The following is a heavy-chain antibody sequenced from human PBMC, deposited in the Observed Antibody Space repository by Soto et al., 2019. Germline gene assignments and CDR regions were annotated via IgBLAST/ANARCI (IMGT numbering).Heavy chain of an antibody. Sequence: SETLSLTCAVSGGSISSGGYSWSWIRQPPGKGLEWIGYIYHSGSTYYNPSLKSRVTISVDRSKNQFSLKLSSVTAADTAVYYCARASKNLIPRIYDSSGYYWTGWFDPWGQGALVTVSS. D-gene: IGHD3-22*01. V-gene: IGHV4-30-2*01. CDR3: ARASKNLIPRIYDSSGYYWTGWFDP. CDR1: GGSISSGGYS. CDR2: IYHSGST. J-gene: IGHJ5*02.